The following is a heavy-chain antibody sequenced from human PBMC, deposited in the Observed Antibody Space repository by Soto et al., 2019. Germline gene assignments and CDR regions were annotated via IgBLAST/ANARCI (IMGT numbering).Heavy chain of an antibody. CDR1: GFSFSSYG. V-gene: IGHV3-33*01. J-gene: IGHJ4*02. D-gene: IGHD4-17*01. Sequence: QSGGSLRLSCAAAGFSFSSYGMHWVRQAPGKGLEWVTLIWYDGSNKYYADSVKGRFTISRDNSKNTLYLQMNSLRAEDTAMYYCARASTVVTPNFDYWGQGTLVTVSS. CDR2: IWYDGSNK. CDR3: ARASTVVTPNFDY.